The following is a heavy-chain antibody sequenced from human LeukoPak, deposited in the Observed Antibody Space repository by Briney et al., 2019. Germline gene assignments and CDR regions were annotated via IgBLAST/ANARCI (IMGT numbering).Heavy chain of an antibody. CDR3: ARVGCSSTSCYSRDSWFDP. D-gene: IGHD2-2*01. CDR2: IIPIFGTA. CDR1: GGTFSSYA. V-gene: IGHV1-69*13. J-gene: IGHJ5*02. Sequence: SVKVSCKASGGTFSSYAISWVRQAPGQGLEWMGGIIPIFGTANYAQKFQGRVTITADESTSTAYMELSSLRSEDTAVYYCARVGCSSTSCYSRDSWFDPWGQGTLVTVSS.